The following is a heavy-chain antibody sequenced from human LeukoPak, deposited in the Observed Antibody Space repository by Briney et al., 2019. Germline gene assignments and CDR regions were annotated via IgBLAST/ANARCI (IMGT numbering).Heavy chain of an antibody. CDR1: GGTFSSYA. CDR2: IIPIFGTA. Sequence: GSSVKVSCKASGGTFSSYAISWVRQAPGQGLEWMGRIIPIFGTANYAQKFQGRVTIITDESTSTAYMELSSLRSEDTAVYYCVSRHYYDSSGEIDYWGQGTLVTVSS. D-gene: IGHD3-22*01. CDR3: VSRHYYDSSGEIDY. J-gene: IGHJ4*02. V-gene: IGHV1-69*05.